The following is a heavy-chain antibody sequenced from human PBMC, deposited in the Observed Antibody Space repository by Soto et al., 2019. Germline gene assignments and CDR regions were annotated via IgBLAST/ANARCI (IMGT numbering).Heavy chain of an antibody. CDR2: IRSKANNYAT. V-gene: IGHV3-73*01. Sequence: GGSLRLSCAASGFTFSGSAMHWVRQASGKGLEWVGRIRSKANNYATAYGASVKGRFTISRDDSENTAYLQMNSLKTEDTAVYYCSRQASDFWSGKPQYYMDVWGKGTTVTVSS. D-gene: IGHD3-3*01. CDR3: SRQASDFWSGKPQYYMDV. J-gene: IGHJ6*03. CDR1: GFTFSGSA.